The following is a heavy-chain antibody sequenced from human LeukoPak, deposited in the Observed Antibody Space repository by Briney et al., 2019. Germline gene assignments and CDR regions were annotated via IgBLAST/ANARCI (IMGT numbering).Heavy chain of an antibody. CDR3: TREEHLVSGC. J-gene: IGHJ4*02. D-gene: IGHD6-13*01. V-gene: IGHV3-48*04. Sequence: ETLSLTCTASGFTFSDYNMNWVRQAPGKGLEWVSYISYSSTTIQYADSVKGRFTISRDNTKNSVFLQMNSLRAEDTAVYYCTREEHLVSGCWGQGTLVIVSS. CDR1: GFTFSDYN. CDR2: ISYSSTTI.